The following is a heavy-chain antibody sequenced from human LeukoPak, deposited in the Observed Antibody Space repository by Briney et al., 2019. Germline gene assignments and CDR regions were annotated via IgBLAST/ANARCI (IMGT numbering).Heavy chain of an antibody. D-gene: IGHD2-2*01. V-gene: IGHV1-69*06. CDR3: ARAPTGYCSSTSCREYDY. CDR1: GGTFSSYA. J-gene: IGHJ4*02. CDR2: IIPIFGTA. Sequence: GSSVKVSCKASGGTFSSYAISWVRQAPGQGLEWMGGIIPIFGTANYAQKFQGRVTITADKSTSTAYMELSSLRSEDTAVYYCARAPTGYCSSTSCREYDYWGQGTLVTVSS.